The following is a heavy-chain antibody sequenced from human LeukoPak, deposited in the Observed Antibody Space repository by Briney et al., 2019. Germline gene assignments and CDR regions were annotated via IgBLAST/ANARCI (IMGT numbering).Heavy chain of an antibody. CDR2: IDPNSGNT. J-gene: IGHJ4*02. V-gene: IGHV1-8*01. CDR3: ARVLRYFDWLLPVNYFDY. CDR1: GYNLTSFC. Sequence: ALAKVSCKGSGYNLTSFCINWVRQGTGQGVEWVGWIDPNSGNTGYAQKFQGRVTMTRNTSISTAYMELSSLRSEDTAVYYCARVLRYFDWLLPVNYFDYWGQGTLVTVSS. D-gene: IGHD3-9*01.